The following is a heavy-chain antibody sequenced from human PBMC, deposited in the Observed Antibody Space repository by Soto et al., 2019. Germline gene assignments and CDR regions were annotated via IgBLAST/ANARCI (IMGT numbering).Heavy chain of an antibody. Sequence: SETLSLTCAVSGDSVTSNVWWSWVRQPPGKGLEWIGEAYHNGLTDYNPSLKSRVTMSVDTSKNEFSLKLSSLTAADTAIYYCARDAAVPGESDRFDYWGQGTLVTV. D-gene: IGHD6-19*01. CDR1: GDSVTSNVW. V-gene: IGHV4-4*02. J-gene: IGHJ4*02. CDR2: AYHNGLT. CDR3: ARDAAVPGESDRFDY.